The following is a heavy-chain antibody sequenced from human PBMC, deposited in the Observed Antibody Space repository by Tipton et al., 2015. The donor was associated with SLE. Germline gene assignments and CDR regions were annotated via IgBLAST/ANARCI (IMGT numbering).Heavy chain of an antibody. CDR3: ARVSGSYLYYYYYYYMDV. CDR2: INHSGST. V-gene: IGHV4-34*01. J-gene: IGHJ6*03. CDR1: GGSFSGYY. D-gene: IGHD1-26*01. Sequence: TLSLTCAVYGGSFSGYYWSWIRQPPGKGLEWIGEINHSGSTNYNPSLKSRVTISVDTSKNQFSLKLSSVTAADTAVYFCARVSGSYLYYYYYYYMDVWGKGTTDTVSS.